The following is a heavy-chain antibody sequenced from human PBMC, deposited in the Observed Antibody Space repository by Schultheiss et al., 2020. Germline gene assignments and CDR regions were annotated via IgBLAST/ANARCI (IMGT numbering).Heavy chain of an antibody. D-gene: IGHD6-25*01. CDR1: GFTFGDYA. J-gene: IGHJ4*02. CDR3: TTDSMDDAAD. CDR2: IRSKAYGGTT. Sequence: GGSLRLSCKTSGFTFGDYAMSWVRQAPGKGLEWVGFIRSKAYGGTTEYAASVKGRFTISRDDSKNTLYLQMNSLKTEDTAVYYCTTDSMDDAADWGQGTLVTVSS. V-gene: IGHV3-49*04.